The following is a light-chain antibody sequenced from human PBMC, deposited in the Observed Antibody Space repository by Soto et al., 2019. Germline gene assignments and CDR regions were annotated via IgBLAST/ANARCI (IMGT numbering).Light chain of an antibody. CDR1: SSDIGTYNY. CDR3: SSYTSSSIPVV. V-gene: IGLV2-14*01. J-gene: IGLJ2*01. Sequence: QSALSQPASVSGSPGQSITISCTGTSSDIGTYNYVSWYQQHPGKAPKVMIYEVTNRPSGVSNRFSGSKSVNTASLTISGIQAEDVADYYCSSYTSSSIPVVFGGGTKLTVL. CDR2: EVT.